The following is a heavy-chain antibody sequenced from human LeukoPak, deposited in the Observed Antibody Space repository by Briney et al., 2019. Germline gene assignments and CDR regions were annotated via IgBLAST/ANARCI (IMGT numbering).Heavy chain of an antibody. CDR3: ARERWEPPYYYFGLDV. Sequence: ASVKVSCKASGYTFTSSDFNWVRQAPGQGLEWMGGIIPFFGAPNYAQKFQGRVTIIADESTSTAYMEMSSLRSEDTAVYYCARERWEPPYYYFGLDVWGQGTTVTVSS. V-gene: IGHV1-69*13. D-gene: IGHD1-26*01. CDR2: IIPFFGAP. J-gene: IGHJ6*02. CDR1: GYTFTSSD.